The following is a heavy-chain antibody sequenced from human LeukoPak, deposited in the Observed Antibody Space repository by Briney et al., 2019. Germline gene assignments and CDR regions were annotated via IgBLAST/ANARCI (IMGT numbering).Heavy chain of an antibody. CDR2: IWYDGSNK. CDR1: GFTFSSYG. D-gene: IGHD3-10*01. V-gene: IGHV3-33*01. J-gene: IGHJ4*02. Sequence: QAGGSLRLSCAASGFTFSSYGMHWVRQAPGKGLEWVAVIWYDGSNKYYADSVKGRFTISRDNSKNTLYLQMNSLRAEDTAVYYCARDQSHYGSGRHIDYWGQGTLVTVSS. CDR3: ARDQSHYGSGRHIDY.